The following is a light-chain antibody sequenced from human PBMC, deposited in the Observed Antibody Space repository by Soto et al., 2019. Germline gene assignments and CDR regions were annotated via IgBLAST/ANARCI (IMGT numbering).Light chain of an antibody. Sequence: ALTQPASVSGSPGQSITISCTGTDSDVGGYNYVSWYQQHPGKAPKLMIYGVYNRPSGVSNRFSGSKSGNTASLTISGLQAEDEADYYCSSFTNNNTPHVVFGGGTKLTVL. CDR3: SSFTNNNTPHVV. V-gene: IGLV2-14*01. CDR1: DSDVGGYNY. J-gene: IGLJ2*01. CDR2: GVY.